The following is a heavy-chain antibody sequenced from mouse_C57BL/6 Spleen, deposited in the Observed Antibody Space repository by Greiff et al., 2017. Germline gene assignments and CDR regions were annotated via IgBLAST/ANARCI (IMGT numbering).Heavy chain of an antibody. V-gene: IGHV1-80*01. CDR3: ARRHYGSRFYAMDY. CDR2: IYTGDGDT. Sequence: QVQLQQSGAELVKPGASVKISCKASGYAFSSYWMNWVKQRPGKGLEWIGQIYTGDGDTNYNGKFKGKATLTADKSSSTAYMQLSSLTSEDSAVYFCARRHYGSRFYAMDYWGQGTSVTVSS. CDR1: GYAFSSYW. J-gene: IGHJ4*01. D-gene: IGHD1-1*01.